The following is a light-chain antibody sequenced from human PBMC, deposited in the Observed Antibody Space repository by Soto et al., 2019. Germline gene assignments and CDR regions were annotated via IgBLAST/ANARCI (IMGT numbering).Light chain of an antibody. Sequence: QSVLTQPPSASGTPGQRVTISCSGGSSNIGSNTVNWYQQLPGTAPKLLIYTNNQRPSGVPDRFSGSKSGTSASLAISGLQSEDEAVYYCASWDDTLNGYVFGLGTKLTVL. CDR3: ASWDDTLNGYV. V-gene: IGLV1-44*01. CDR1: SSNIGSNT. J-gene: IGLJ1*01. CDR2: TNN.